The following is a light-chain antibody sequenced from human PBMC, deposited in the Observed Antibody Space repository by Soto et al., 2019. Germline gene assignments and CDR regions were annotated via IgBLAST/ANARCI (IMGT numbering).Light chain of an antibody. CDR2: DVS. V-gene: IGLV2-11*01. J-gene: IGLJ1*01. Sequence: QSALTQPRSVSGSPGQSVTISCTGTSSDVGGYNYVSWYQQHPGKAPKLMIYDVSKRPSEVPDRFSGSKSGNTASLTISGLQAEDEAEYYCSSYAGSYTYVFGTGTKLAVL. CDR3: SSYAGSYTYV. CDR1: SSDVGGYNY.